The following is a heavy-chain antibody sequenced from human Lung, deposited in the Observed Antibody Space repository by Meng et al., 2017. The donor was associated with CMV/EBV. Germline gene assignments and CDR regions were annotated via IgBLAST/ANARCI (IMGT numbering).Heavy chain of an antibody. CDR1: GGSLSDYA. CDR3: ARGPSTSYDTSRGLHS. J-gene: IGHJ4*02. V-gene: IGHV1-69*05. CDR2: IIPIFGTT. Sequence: SVKVSXKASGGSLSDYAISWVRQAPGQGLEWMGGIIPIFGTTNYAQKFQGRVTITTDESATTAHMDLSSLRSEDTAVFYCARGPSTSYDTSRGLHSWGQGTLVTVSS. D-gene: IGHD3-22*01.